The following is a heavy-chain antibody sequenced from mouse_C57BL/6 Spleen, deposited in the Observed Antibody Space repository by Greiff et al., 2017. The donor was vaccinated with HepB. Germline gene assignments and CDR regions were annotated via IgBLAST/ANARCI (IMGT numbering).Heavy chain of an antibody. V-gene: IGHV1-64*01. D-gene: IGHD1-1*01. Sequence: VQLQQPGAELVKPGASVKLSCKASGYTFTSYWMHWVKQRPGQGLEWIGMIHPNSGSTNYNEKFKSKATLTVDKSSSTAYMQLSSLTSEDSAVYYCARKGITTVPYWYFDVWGTGTTVTVSS. CDR3: ARKGITTVPYWYFDV. CDR2: IHPNSGST. CDR1: GYTFTSYW. J-gene: IGHJ1*03.